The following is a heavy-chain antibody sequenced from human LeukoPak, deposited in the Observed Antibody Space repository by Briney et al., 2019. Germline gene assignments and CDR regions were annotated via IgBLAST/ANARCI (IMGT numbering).Heavy chain of an antibody. D-gene: IGHD3-3*01. Sequence: SETLSLTCTVSGGSISTYYWSWIRQTPGKGLEWIGYIYYSGSTNYNPSLKSRVTISVDTSKNQFSLKLSSVTAADTAMYYCARGGVISLPALWGQGTLVTVSS. CDR2: IYYSGST. V-gene: IGHV4-59*01. CDR3: ARGGVISLPAL. J-gene: IGHJ4*02. CDR1: GGSISTYY.